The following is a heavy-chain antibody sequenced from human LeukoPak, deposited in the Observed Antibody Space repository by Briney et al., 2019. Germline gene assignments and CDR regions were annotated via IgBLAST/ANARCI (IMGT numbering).Heavy chain of an antibody. CDR3: TRDRGTYNWFDP. D-gene: IGHD2-15*01. CDR1: GFTFSGSA. J-gene: IGHJ5*02. V-gene: IGHV3-73*01. Sequence: GGSLRLSCTASGFTFSGSAVHWVRQSSGKGLEWVGHIDKKDNLYATAYAESVKGRFTISRDDSKDTAFLHMDSLKTEDTALYYCTRDRGTYNWFDPWGQGTLVTVSS. CDR2: IDKKDNLYAT.